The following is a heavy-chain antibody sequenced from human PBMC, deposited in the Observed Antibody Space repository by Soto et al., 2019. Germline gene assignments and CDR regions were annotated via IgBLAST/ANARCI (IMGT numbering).Heavy chain of an antibody. D-gene: IGHD3-16*01. J-gene: IGHJ6*02. V-gene: IGHV1-46*01. CDR3: ARGGYYDNVWGKLSHYGLDK. CDR1: GYTFTSYY. CDR2: INPSGGST. Sequence: ASVKVSCKASGYTFTSYYMHWVRQAPGQGLEWMGIINPSGGSTSYAQKFQGRVTMTRDRSTRTVYMELSSLKSNDTAVYYCARGGYYDNVWGKLSHYGLDKWGQGTSVTVSS.